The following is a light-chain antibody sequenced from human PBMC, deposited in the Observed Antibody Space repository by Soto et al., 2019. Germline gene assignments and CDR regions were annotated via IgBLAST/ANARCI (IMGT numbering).Light chain of an antibody. J-gene: IGKJ5*01. CDR2: TES. V-gene: IGKV1-39*01. Sequence: DIRMTQSPSSLSASVGDTFTITFRSSQSISSHLNWYQQKPGKAPNLLMYTESNLQSGVPSRFSGSGSGTDFTLTISSLQPEDFATYYCQQSYSTPISFGQGTRLEIK. CDR3: QQSYSTPIS. CDR1: QSISSH.